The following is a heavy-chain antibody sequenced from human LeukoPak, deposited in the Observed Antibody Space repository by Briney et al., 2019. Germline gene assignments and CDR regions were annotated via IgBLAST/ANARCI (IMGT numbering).Heavy chain of an antibody. V-gene: IGHV3-21*04. CDR1: GFTFSSYS. D-gene: IGHD3-16*01. CDR2: ISGSSTYI. Sequence: TGGSLRLPCAASGFTFSSYSMNWVRQAPGKGLEWVSSISGSSTYIYYADSVKGRFTISRDNAKNSLYLQMNSLRAEDTAVYYCARKVMSANDAFDIWGQGTMVTVSS. CDR3: ARKVMSANDAFDI. J-gene: IGHJ3*02.